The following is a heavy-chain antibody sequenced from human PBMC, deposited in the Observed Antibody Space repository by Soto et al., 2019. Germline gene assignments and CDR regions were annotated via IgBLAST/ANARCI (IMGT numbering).Heavy chain of an antibody. CDR1: GGTFSSYA. V-gene: IGHV1-69*13. CDR2: IIPIFGTA. D-gene: IGHD6-13*01. CDR3: ARDGEAAAGTVYFDY. Sequence: SVKVSCKASGGTFSSYAISWVRQAPGQGLEWMGGIIPIFGTANYAQTFQGRVTITADESTSTAYMELSSLRSEDTAVYYCARDGEAAAGTVYFDYWGQGTLVTVSS. J-gene: IGHJ4*02.